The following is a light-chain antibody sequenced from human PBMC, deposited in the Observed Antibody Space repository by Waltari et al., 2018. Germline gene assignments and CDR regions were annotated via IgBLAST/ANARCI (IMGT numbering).Light chain of an antibody. CDR3: CSYGGAKLI. J-gene: IGLJ2*01. V-gene: IGLV2-11*01. CDR1: SSDVGRYHY. CDR2: EVT. Sequence: QSALTQPRSVSGSPGQSVAISCPGTSSDVGRYHYVSWYQQYPGKAPKLMIYEVTKRPSGVPDRFSGSKSGNTASLTISGLQAEDEADYYCCSYGGAKLIFGGGTRLTVL.